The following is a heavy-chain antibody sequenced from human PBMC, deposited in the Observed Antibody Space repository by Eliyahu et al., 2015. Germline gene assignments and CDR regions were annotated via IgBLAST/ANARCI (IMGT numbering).Heavy chain of an antibody. V-gene: IGHV4-34*01. CDR3: ARGSNYYDSSGLV. Sequence: QVQLQQWGAGLLKPSETLSLTCAVYGGSFSGYYWSWIRQPPGKGLEWIGEINHSGSTHYNPSLKSRVTISVDTSKNQFSLKLSSVTAADTAVYYCARGSNYYDSSGLVWGQGTLVTVSS. CDR1: GGSFSGYY. J-gene: IGHJ4*02. CDR2: INHSGST. D-gene: IGHD3-22*01.